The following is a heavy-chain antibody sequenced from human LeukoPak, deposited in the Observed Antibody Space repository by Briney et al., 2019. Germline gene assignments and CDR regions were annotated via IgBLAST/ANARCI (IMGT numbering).Heavy chain of an antibody. CDR2: IYYSGST. D-gene: IGHD3-22*01. CDR3: ARLFYYDSSGPPS. CDR1: GGSIRSSNYC. V-gene: IGHV4-39*01. Sequence: SETLSLTCNVFGGSIRSSNYCWGWIRQPPGKGLEWIGSIYYSGSTYYNPSLKSRVTISVDTSNNQFSLKVRSATATDTAVYYCARLFYYDSSGPPSWGQGTLVTVSS. J-gene: IGHJ5*02.